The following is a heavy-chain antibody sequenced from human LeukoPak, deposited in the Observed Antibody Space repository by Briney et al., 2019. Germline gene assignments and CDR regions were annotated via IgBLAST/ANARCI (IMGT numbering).Heavy chain of an antibody. CDR2: INPNSGDT. CDR1: GGTFSNHA. Sequence: ASVEVSCKSSGGTFSNHAISWVRQAPGQGLEWMGWINPNSGDTDYAQKFQGRVTMTRDTSISTAYMELSRLRYDDTAVYYCARDMDTGPDLFDYWGQGTLVTVSS. D-gene: IGHD5-18*01. V-gene: IGHV1-2*02. CDR3: ARDMDTGPDLFDY. J-gene: IGHJ4*02.